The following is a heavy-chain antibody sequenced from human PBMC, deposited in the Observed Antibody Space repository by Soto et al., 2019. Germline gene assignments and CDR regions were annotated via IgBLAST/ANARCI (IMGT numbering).Heavy chain of an antibody. Sequence: SVKVSCKASGGTFSSYAISWVRQAPGEGLEWMGGIIPIFGTANYAQKFQGRVTITADESTDTAYMELSSLRSEDTAVYYCATMGYSYGYFDYWGQGTLITVSS. CDR1: GGTFSSYA. D-gene: IGHD5-18*01. V-gene: IGHV1-69*13. CDR2: IIPIFGTA. CDR3: ATMGYSYGYFDY. J-gene: IGHJ4*02.